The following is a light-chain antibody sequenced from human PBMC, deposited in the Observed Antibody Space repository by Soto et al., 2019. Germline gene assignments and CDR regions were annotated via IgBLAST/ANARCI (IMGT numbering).Light chain of an antibody. CDR2: EDT. CDR1: SSNIGAGYD. J-gene: IGLJ3*02. Sequence: QSVLTQPPSVSGAPGQRVTISCTGSSSNIGAGYDVSWYQQHPGKAPKLMIYEDTKRPSGISNRFSGSKSGNTASLTISGLQGEDEADYYCCSYAGDSTLVFGGGTKVTVL. V-gene: IGLV2-23*01. CDR3: CSYAGDSTLV.